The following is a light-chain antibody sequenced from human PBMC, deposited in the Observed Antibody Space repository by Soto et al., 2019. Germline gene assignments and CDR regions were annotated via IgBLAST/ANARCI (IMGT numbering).Light chain of an antibody. CDR3: QQSYSTPVT. CDR1: QSISSY. V-gene: IGKV1-39*01. Sequence: ITCRASQSISSYLNWYQQKPGKAPKLLIYAASSLQSGVPSRFSGSGSGTDFTLTISSLQPEDFATYYCQQSYSTPVTFGQGTKVDIK. CDR2: AAS. J-gene: IGKJ1*01.